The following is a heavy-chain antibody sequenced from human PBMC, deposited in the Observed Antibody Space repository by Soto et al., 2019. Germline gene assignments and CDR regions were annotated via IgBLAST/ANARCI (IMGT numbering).Heavy chain of an antibody. V-gene: IGHV1-3*01. J-gene: IGHJ6*03. CDR1: GYTFTSYA. CDR3: AGDQAAEYCSSTSCPRGYYYYYYMDV. CDR2: INAGNGNT. D-gene: IGHD2-2*01. Sequence: ASVTVSCTASGYTFTSYAMHWVRQAPGQRLEWMGWINAGNGNTKYSQKFQGRVTITRDTSASTAYMELSSLRSEDTAVYYCAGDQAAEYCSSTSCPRGYYYYYYMDVWGKGTTVTVSS.